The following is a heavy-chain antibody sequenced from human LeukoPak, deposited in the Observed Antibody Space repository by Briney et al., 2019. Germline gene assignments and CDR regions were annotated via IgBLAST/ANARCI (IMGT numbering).Heavy chain of an antibody. D-gene: IGHD1-26*01. V-gene: IGHV3-23*01. CDR1: GFTFNSYA. J-gene: IGHJ4*02. CDR2: IIDSGIST. Sequence: GGSLRLSCAASGFTFNSYAMTWVRQAPVKGLEWVSSIIDSGISTYYGDSVKGRFTISRDNSKNTLYLQMNSLRAEDTAVYYCAKGSRGSYDYWGQGTLVTVSS. CDR3: AKGSRGSYDY.